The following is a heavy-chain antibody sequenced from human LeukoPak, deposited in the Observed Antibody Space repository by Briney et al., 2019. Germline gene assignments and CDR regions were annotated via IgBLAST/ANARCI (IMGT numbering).Heavy chain of an antibody. D-gene: IGHD6-13*01. CDR3: ARDLDSSSWNYYYYMDV. Sequence: SVKVSCKASGYTFTGYYMHWVRQAPGQGLEWMGWLNLNRGGTNYAQKFQGRVTMTRDTSISTDYMELSRLRSDDTAVYYCARDLDSSSWNYYYYMDVWGKGTTVTVSS. CDR2: LNLNRGGT. V-gene: IGHV1-2*02. CDR1: GYTFTGYY. J-gene: IGHJ6*03.